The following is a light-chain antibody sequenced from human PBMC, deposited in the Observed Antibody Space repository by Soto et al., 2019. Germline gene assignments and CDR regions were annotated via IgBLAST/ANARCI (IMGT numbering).Light chain of an antibody. CDR3: SSYAGYSKWI. V-gene: IGLV2-23*02. CDR2: EVT. CDR1: GSDVGTYNL. Sequence: QSALTQPASVSGSPGQSITISCTGAGSDVGTYNLVSWYQQHPGNAPKLIIFEVTKRPSRVSYRFSGSKSGNTASLTISGRQAEDGAEDHCSSYAGYSKWIFGGGPKVTVL. J-gene: IGLJ2*01.